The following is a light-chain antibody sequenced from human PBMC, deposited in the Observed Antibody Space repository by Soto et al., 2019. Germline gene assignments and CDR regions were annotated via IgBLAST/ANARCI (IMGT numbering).Light chain of an antibody. Sequence: QSALTQPASVSGSPGQSITIYCTGTSGDVGGYKFVSWYQQHPGEAPKLMIYEVSNRPSGVSSRFSGSKSGNTASLTISGLQAEDEADYFCGSYTGNIYGFGHGTKLTVL. V-gene: IGLV2-14*01. CDR2: EVS. J-gene: IGLJ1*01. CDR1: SGDVGGYKF. CDR3: GSYTGNIYG.